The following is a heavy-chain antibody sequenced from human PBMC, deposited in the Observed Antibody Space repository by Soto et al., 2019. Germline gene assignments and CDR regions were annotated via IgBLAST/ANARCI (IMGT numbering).Heavy chain of an antibody. CDR2: ISWNSGSI. V-gene: IGHV3-9*01. Sequence: DVQLVESGGGLVQPGRSLRLSCAASGFTFDDYAMHWVRQAPGKGLEWVSGISWNSGSIGYADSVKGRFTISRDNAKNSLYLQMNSLRAEDTALYYCAKGVYYGSGSYHAFDIWGQGTMVTVSS. CDR1: GFTFDDYA. D-gene: IGHD3-10*01. J-gene: IGHJ3*02. CDR3: AKGVYYGSGSYHAFDI.